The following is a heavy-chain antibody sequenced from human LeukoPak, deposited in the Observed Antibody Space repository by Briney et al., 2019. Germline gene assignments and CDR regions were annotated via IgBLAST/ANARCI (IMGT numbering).Heavy chain of an antibody. CDR1: GFTFSHYY. CDR2: ISSSGSTI. Sequence: PGGSLRLSCAASGFTFSHYYMSWIRQAPGKGLDLVSYISSSGSTIYYADSVKGRFTISRDNAKNSLYLQMNSLRAEDTAVYYCARDRYDYDFWSGLYYYYMDVWGKGTTVTVSS. J-gene: IGHJ6*03. V-gene: IGHV3-11*04. D-gene: IGHD3-3*01. CDR3: ARDRYDYDFWSGLYYYYMDV.